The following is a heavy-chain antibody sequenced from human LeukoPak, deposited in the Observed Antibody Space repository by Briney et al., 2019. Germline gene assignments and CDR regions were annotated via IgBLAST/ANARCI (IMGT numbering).Heavy chain of an antibody. CDR2: IYHSGST. Sequence: SEILSLTCTVSGYSISSGYYWGWIRQPPGKGLEWIGSIYHSGSTYYNPSLKSRVTISVDTSKNQFSLKLSSVTAADTAVYYCARGGGDIVGWFDPWGQGTLVTVSS. CDR3: ARGGGDIVGWFDP. V-gene: IGHV4-38-2*02. CDR1: GYSISSGYY. J-gene: IGHJ5*02. D-gene: IGHD2-15*01.